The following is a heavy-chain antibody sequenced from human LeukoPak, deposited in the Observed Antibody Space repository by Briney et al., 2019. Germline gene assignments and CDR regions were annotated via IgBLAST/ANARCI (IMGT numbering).Heavy chain of an antibody. Sequence: PSETLSLTCAVSGGSISSGGYSWSGIRQPPGKGLEGIGYIYHSGSTYYNPSLKSRVTISVDRSTNQFSLKLSSVTAADTAVYYCARSIVGAHLIPYFDYWGQGTLVTVSS. CDR3: ARSIVGAHLIPYFDY. CDR2: IYHSGST. CDR1: GGSISSGGYS. J-gene: IGHJ4*02. D-gene: IGHD1-26*01. V-gene: IGHV4-30-2*01.